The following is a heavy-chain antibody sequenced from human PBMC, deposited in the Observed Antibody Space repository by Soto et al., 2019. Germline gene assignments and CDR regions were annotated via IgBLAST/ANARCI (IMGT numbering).Heavy chain of an antibody. J-gene: IGHJ6*01. CDR3: ARGAFCGGAPGCRDMDV. CDR2: ISAYNGNT. V-gene: IGHV1-18*01. CDR1: GYKFISHS. D-gene: IGHD2-21*01. Sequence: QIQLVQSGGEVKKPGAPVKVSCKSSGYKFISHSITWVRQAPGQGLEWMGRISAYNGNTDYAQKPQGTVTMTTDTSTNTAYMELRSLRSDDTAVYYCARGAFCGGAPGCRDMDVWGQGTTVTVSS.